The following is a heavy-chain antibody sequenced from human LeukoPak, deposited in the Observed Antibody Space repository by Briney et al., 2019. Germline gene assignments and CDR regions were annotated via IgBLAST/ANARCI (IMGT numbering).Heavy chain of an antibody. V-gene: IGHV3-30*02. CDR3: AAEWELLNYFDY. J-gene: IGHJ4*02. CDR1: GFTFSSYG. CDR2: IWYDGSNK. Sequence: GGSLRLSCAASGFTFSSYGMHWVRQAPGKGLEWVAVIWYDGSNKYYADFVKGRFTISRDNSKNTLYPQMNSLRAEDTAVYYCAAEWELLNYFDYWGQGTLVTVSS. D-gene: IGHD1-26*01.